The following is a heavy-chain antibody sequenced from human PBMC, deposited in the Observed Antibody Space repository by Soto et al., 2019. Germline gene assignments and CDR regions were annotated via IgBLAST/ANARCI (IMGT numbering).Heavy chain of an antibody. D-gene: IGHD2-15*01. CDR3: ARDSSRMTVSSVWFDP. CDR2: ISGSGGST. J-gene: IGHJ5*02. V-gene: IGHV3-23*01. CDR1: GFTFSSYA. Sequence: PGGSLRLSCAASGFTFSSYAMSWVRQAPGKGLEWVSAISGSGGSTYYADSVKGRFTISRDNSKNTLYLQMNSLRVDDTAVYYCARDSSRMTVSSVWFDPWGQGTLVTVSS.